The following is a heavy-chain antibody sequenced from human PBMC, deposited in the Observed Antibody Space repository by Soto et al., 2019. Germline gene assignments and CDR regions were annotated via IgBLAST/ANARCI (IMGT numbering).Heavy chain of an antibody. D-gene: IGHD4-17*01. CDR1: GGSFSGYY. CDR3: ARGNGGYVDY. J-gene: IGHJ4*02. CDR2: INHSGST. Sequence: QVQLQQWGAGLLKPSETLSLTCAVYGGSFSGYYWSWIRQPPGKGPEWIGEINHSGSTNYNPSLKSRVTISVDTSKNQFSLKLSSVTAADTAVYYCARGNGGYVDYWGQGTLVTVSS. V-gene: IGHV4-34*01.